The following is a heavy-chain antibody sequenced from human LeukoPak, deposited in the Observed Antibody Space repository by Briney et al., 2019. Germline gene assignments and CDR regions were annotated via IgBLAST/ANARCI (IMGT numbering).Heavy chain of an antibody. J-gene: IGHJ6*03. Sequence: SVKVSCKASGGTLSNYAISWLRQAPGQGLELMGMINPIFGTANYAQKFQGRVTITTDESTSTAYMELSSLRSEDPAVYYCATSTMPCSSTSCYYPRASVYYYYMDVWGQGTTVTVSS. CDR1: GGTLSNYA. CDR2: INPIFGTA. V-gene: IGHV1-69*05. D-gene: IGHD2-2*01. CDR3: ATSTMPCSSTSCYYPRASVYYYYMDV.